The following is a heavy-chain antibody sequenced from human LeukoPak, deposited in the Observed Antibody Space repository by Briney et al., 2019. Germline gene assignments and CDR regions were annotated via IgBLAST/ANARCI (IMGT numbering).Heavy chain of an antibody. V-gene: IGHV1-46*01. J-gene: IGHJ4*02. Sequence: GASVKVSCKASGYTFTSYYMHWVRQAPGQGLEWMGIINPSGGSTSYAQKFQGRVTMTRDTSTSTVYMELSSLRSEDTAVYYCAREGGDSSGYNTHTYLDYWGQGTLVTVSS. CDR1: GYTFTSYY. CDR2: INPSGGST. D-gene: IGHD3-22*01. CDR3: AREGGDSSGYNTHTYLDY.